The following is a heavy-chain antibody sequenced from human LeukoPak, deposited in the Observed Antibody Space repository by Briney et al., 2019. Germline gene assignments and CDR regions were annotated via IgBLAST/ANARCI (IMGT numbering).Heavy chain of an antibody. CDR1: GDSTTTTGSY. J-gene: IGHJ1*01. CDR3: VGGVVPYDSRREYFQH. D-gene: IGHD2-2*01. CDR2: IYYSGST. Sequence: SQTLSLTCTVSGDSTTTTGSYWSWFRQHPAKGLEWIGYIYYSGSTYYNPSLKSRVTITVDTSKNQFSLNLSSVTAADTAVYYCVGGVVPYDSRREYFQHWGQGTLVTVSS. V-gene: IGHV4-31*03.